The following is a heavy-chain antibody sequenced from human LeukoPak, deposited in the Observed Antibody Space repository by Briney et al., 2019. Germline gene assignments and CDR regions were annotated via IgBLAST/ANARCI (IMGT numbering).Heavy chain of an antibody. J-gene: IGHJ3*01. CDR2: IRTKSYGATT. V-gene: IGHV3-49*03. CDR1: GFTFGDYA. Sequence: PGGSLRLSCTTSGFTFGDYAMSWFRQAPGKGLEWVGFIRTKSYGATTDYAASVKGRFTISRGDSKSIAYLQMNSLKTEDTAVYYCTRVSYSSSWYDTFDVWGQGTMVTVYS. CDR3: TRVSYSSSWYDTFDV. D-gene: IGHD6-13*01.